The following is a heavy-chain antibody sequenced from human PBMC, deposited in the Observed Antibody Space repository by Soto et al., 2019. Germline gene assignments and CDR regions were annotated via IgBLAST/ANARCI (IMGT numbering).Heavy chain of an antibody. J-gene: IGHJ6*02. CDR1: RFDFTSYC. D-gene: IGHD3-9*01. V-gene: IGHV3-30*18. Sequence: LTLSCATRRFDFTSYCSKPVRQVPGKGLDWVAVISYDGSNKYYADSVKGRFTISRDNSKNTLYLQMNSLRAEDTAVYYCAKANDILTGYPYGMDVWGQGT. CDR2: ISYDGSNK. CDR3: AKANDILTGYPYGMDV.